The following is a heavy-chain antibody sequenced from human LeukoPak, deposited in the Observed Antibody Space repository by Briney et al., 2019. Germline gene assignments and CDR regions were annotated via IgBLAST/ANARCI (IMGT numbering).Heavy chain of an antibody. CDR2: FTAYGGT. J-gene: IGHJ5*02. CDR1: GFIFSDYT. Sequence: PGGSLRLSCAASGFIFSDYTMMWVRRAPGKGLQWVATFTAYGGTYYAASVKGRFAISRDNSRDTVSLYMNSLRVEDTATYYCAKGSTGGKVDWFDPWGPGTLVTVSS. V-gene: IGHV3-23*01. D-gene: IGHD4-23*01. CDR3: AKGSTGGKVDWFDP.